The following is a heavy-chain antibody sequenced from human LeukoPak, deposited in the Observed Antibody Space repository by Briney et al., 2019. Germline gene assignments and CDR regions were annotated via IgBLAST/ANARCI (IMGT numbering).Heavy chain of an antibody. CDR2: INHSGST. Sequence: SETLSLTCAVYGGSFSGYYCSWIRQPPGKGLEWIGEINHSGSTNYNPSLKSRVTISVDTSKNQFSLKLSSVTAADTAVYYCARAIAAADNWGQGTLVTVSS. CDR1: GGSFSGYY. J-gene: IGHJ4*02. CDR3: ARAIAAADN. V-gene: IGHV4-34*01. D-gene: IGHD6-13*01.